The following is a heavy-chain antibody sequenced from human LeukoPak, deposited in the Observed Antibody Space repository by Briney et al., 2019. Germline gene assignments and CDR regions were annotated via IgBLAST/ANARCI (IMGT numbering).Heavy chain of an antibody. V-gene: IGHV1-69*13. CDR3: ARGPMVAATYYYYYYGMDV. D-gene: IGHD2-15*01. CDR1: GGTFSSYA. Sequence: GASVKVSCKASGGTFSSYAISWVRQAPGQGLEWMGGIIPIFGTANYAQKFQGRVTITADESTSTAYMELSSLRSEDTAVYYCARGPMVAATYYYYYYGMDVWGQGTTVTVSS. CDR2: IIPIFGTA. J-gene: IGHJ6*02.